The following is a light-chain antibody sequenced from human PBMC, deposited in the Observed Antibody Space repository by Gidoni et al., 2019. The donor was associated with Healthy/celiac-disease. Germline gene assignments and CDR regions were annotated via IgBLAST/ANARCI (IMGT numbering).Light chain of an antibody. J-gene: IGKJ1*01. V-gene: IGKV4-1*01. CDR1: QSVFDRSNNKNY. CDR3: QQYYSTPRT. Sequence: DIVMTQSPDSLAVTLGERATINCKSSQSVFDRSNNKNYLAWYQQKPGQPPKLLIYWASTRESGVPDRFSGSGSGTDFTLTISSLQAEDVAVYYCQQYYSTPRTFGQGTKVEIK. CDR2: WAS.